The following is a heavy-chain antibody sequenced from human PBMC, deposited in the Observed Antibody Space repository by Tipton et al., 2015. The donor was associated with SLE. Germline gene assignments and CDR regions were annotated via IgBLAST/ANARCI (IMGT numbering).Heavy chain of an antibody. CDR2: IYYSGST. V-gene: IGHV4-59*12. D-gene: IGHD6-19*01. CDR1: GGSISSYY. CDR3: AREALAVAGTGRWYFDL. Sequence: TLSLTCTVSGGSISSYYWSWIRQPPGKGLEWIGYIYYSGSTYYNPSLKSRVTISVDTSKNQFSLKLSSVTAADTAVYYCAREALAVAGTGRWYFDLWGRGTLVTVSS. J-gene: IGHJ2*01.